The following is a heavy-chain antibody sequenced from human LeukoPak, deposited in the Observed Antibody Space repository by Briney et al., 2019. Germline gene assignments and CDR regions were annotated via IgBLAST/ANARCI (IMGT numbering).Heavy chain of an antibody. CDR3: ALSTTVVKTYPRG. Sequence: GRSLRLSCAASGITFSTYAMSWVRQAPGKGLEWVSGISASGGGTYYADSVKGRFTISRDNSRNTLYLQMNSLRADDTAVYYCALSTTVVKTYPRGWGQGTLVTVSS. CDR1: GITFSTYA. J-gene: IGHJ4*02. D-gene: IGHD4-23*01. V-gene: IGHV3-23*01. CDR2: ISASGGGT.